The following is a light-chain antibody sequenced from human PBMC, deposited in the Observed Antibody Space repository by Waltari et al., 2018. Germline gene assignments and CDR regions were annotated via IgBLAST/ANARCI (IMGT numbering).Light chain of an antibody. CDR1: KSVSSN. V-gene: IGKV3-15*01. CDR3: QQYNNWPLT. CDR2: GAS. Sequence: EIVMTQSPATLSVSPGERATLSCRASKSVSSNLAWDQQKPGQAPRHLIYGASTRATGIPARFSGSGSGTEFTLTISSMQSEDFAVYYCQQYNNWPLTFGGGTKVEIK. J-gene: IGKJ4*01.